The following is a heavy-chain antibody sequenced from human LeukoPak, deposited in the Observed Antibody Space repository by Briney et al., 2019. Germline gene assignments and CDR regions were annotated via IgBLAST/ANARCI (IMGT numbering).Heavy chain of an antibody. CDR1: GFTFTSSW. CDR2: INEAGSVT. Sequence: GGSLRLSCAASGFTFTSSWMCWVRQAPGKELEWLANINEAGSVTNYVHSVRGRFTISRDNAKNSLYLQMNSLRVEDTAVYYCATDSGYNAFDVWGQGTMVSVSS. CDR3: ATDSGYNAFDV. V-gene: IGHV3-7*01. J-gene: IGHJ3*01. D-gene: IGHD5-12*01.